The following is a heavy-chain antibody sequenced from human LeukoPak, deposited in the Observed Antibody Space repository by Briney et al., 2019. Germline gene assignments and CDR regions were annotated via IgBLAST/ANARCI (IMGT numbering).Heavy chain of an antibody. Sequence: GGSLRLSCAASGFTFSNYWISWVRQAPEKGLEWVANIKADGSEKQYVDSVKGRFAISRDNAKNSLYLQMNSLRAEDTAVYYCARDPCCYSSSWGPYFDYWGQGTLVTVSS. V-gene: IGHV3-7*01. CDR1: GFTFSNYW. CDR2: IKADGSEK. CDR3: ARDPCCYSSSWGPYFDY. J-gene: IGHJ4*02. D-gene: IGHD2-2*01.